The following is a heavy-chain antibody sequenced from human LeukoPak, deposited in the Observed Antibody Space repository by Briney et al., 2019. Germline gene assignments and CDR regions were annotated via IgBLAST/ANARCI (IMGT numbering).Heavy chain of an antibody. CDR3: GMGIGCVVRGDGMDV. CDR1: GFIFDRYG. V-gene: IGHV3-33*03. Sequence: GGSLRLSCSASGFIFDRYGMHWVRQAPGKGLEWVAVIWYDATNKYYADSVQGRFTVSRDNSKNTLYLQMNSLRVEDTAVYYCGMGIGCVVRGDGMDVWGQGTTVTVSS. J-gene: IGHJ6*02. D-gene: IGHD2-15*01. CDR2: IWYDATNK.